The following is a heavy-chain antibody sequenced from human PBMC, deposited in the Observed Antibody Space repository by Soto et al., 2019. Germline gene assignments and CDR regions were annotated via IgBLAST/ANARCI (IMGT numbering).Heavy chain of an antibody. CDR1: GFTFSSYA. V-gene: IGHV3-23*01. CDR3: AKDVHYDIVTGIEYFHH. J-gene: IGHJ1*01. Sequence: PGGSLRLSCAASGFTFSSYAMSWVRRAPGKGLEWVSGISGSGRITKYADSVKGRFIISRDNFKNTLFLQMNSLRAEDTAVYYCAKDVHYDIVTGIEYFHHWAQGTLVTVPQ. CDR2: ISGSGRIT. D-gene: IGHD3-9*01.